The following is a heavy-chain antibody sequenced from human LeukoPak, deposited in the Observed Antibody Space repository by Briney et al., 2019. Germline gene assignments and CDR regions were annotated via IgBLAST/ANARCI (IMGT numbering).Heavy chain of an antibody. CDR3: ASGFSSSPYFDY. CDR1: GFTXXXXX. J-gene: IGHJ4*02. V-gene: IGHV3-21*01. Sequence: GGSLRXXXAASGFTXXXXXXXXVRQXPGXXXXXXSFITGXXXYIYYTXXXKGXFTIXRDNAKNSLFLQMNSLRXXDTAVYYCASGFSSSPYFDYWGQGTLVTVSS. D-gene: IGHD6-6*01. CDR2: ITGXXXYI.